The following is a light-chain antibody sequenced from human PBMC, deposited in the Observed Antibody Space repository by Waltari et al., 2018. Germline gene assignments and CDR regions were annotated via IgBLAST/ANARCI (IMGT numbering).Light chain of an antibody. J-gene: IGKJ5*01. CDR1: QSVTHH. CDR2: DAS. V-gene: IGKV3-11*01. Sequence: EIVLTQSPATLSLSPGERATLSCRASQSVTHHLSWYQQKPVQAPRLLIYDASTRATGIPAKFSGSGSATDFTLTISSLEPEDFAVYYCQQRSDWPITFGPGTRLDIK. CDR3: QQRSDWPIT.